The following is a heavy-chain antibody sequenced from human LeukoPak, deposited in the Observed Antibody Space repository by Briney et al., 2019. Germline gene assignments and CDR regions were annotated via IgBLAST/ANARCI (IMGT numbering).Heavy chain of an antibody. J-gene: IGHJ4*02. Sequence: GGSLRLSCVASGLPIADFATHWVRQAPGKGLEWVSLISGDGVSTFYADSVKGRFSISRGNSKNSLYLEMNSLRTEDAAMYYCAKESGKFDYWGQGTLVAVSS. CDR1: GLPIADFA. V-gene: IGHV3-43*02. CDR2: ISGDGVST. CDR3: AKESGKFDY.